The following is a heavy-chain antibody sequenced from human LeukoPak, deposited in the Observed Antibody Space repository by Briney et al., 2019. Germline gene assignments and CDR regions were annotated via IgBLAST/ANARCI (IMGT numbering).Heavy chain of an antibody. Sequence: NAGRSLRLSCAASGFTFSSYSMNWVRQAPGKVLEWVSSISSSSSYIYYADSVKGRFTISRDNSKNTLYLQMNSLRAEDTAIYYCAKDASYWYFDFWGRGTLVTVSS. J-gene: IGHJ2*01. CDR2: ISSSSSYI. V-gene: IGHV3-21*04. CDR1: GFTFSSYS. CDR3: AKDASYWYFDF.